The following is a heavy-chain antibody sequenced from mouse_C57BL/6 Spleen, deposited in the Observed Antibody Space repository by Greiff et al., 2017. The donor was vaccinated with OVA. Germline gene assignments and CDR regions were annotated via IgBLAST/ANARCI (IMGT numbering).Heavy chain of an antibody. CDR1: GFNIKDYY. D-gene: IGHD1-1*01. Sequence: VQLQQSGAELVKPGASVKLSCTASGFNIKDYYMHWVKQRTEQGLEWIGRIDPEDGETKYDPKFQGKATITVDTSSNTAYLQLSSMTSEDTAVYYCHDYSSSYEAWFAYWGQGTLVTVSA. V-gene: IGHV14-2*01. CDR3: HDYSSSYEAWFAY. CDR2: IDPEDGET. J-gene: IGHJ3*01.